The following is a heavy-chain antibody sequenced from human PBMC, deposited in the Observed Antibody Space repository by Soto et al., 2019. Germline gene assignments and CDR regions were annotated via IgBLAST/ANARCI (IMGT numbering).Heavy chain of an antibody. CDR3: ARGGVLRYFDWFAL. J-gene: IGHJ5*02. Sequence: SETLSLTCAVSGGSISSGGYSWSWIRQPPGKGLQWIGQINHSGSSIYNPSLKNRVTISTTSNNKFSLELSSVTAADTAVYYCARGGVLRYFDWFALWGQGTLVTVSS. D-gene: IGHD3-9*01. V-gene: IGHV4-30-2*01. CDR2: INHSGSS. CDR1: GGSISSGGYS.